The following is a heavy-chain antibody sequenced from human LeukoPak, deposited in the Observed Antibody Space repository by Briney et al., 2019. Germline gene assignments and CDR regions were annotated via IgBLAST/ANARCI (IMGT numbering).Heavy chain of an antibody. J-gene: IGHJ3*02. Sequence: GGSLRLSCAASGFTVNRDCMGWVRQAPGKGLVWVSRIDGDGSSTSYADFVKGRFTISRDNAQNTLYLQMNSLRVEDTAVYYCIRDYGAVGATNAFDIWGQGTMVTVSS. V-gene: IGHV3-74*01. D-gene: IGHD1-26*01. CDR2: IDGDGSST. CDR1: GFTVNRDC. CDR3: IRDYGAVGATNAFDI.